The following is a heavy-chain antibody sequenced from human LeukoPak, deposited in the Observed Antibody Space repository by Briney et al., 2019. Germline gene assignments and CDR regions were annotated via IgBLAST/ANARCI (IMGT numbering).Heavy chain of an antibody. J-gene: IGHJ3*02. CDR3: ARRWYSWHDHAFDI. CDR2: IYTSGST. V-gene: IGHV4-4*09. D-gene: IGHD1-1*01. CDR1: GGSISSYC. Sequence: PSETLSLTCNVSGGSISSYCWGWIRQPPGKGLEWIGYIYTSGSTNYNPSLKSRVAISVDTSKNQFSLTLSSVTAADTAVYYCARRWYSWHDHAFDIWGQGTMVTVSS.